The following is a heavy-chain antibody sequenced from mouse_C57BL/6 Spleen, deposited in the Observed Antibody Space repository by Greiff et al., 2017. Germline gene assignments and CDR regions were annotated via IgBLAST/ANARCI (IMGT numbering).Heavy chain of an antibody. CDR1: GFNIKDDY. Sequence: VQLQQSGAELVRPGASVKLSCTASGFNIKDDYMHWVKQRPEQGLEWIGWIDPENGDTEYASKFQGKATITADTSANTAYLQLSSLTSEDTAVYYCTPSYGSSYAGSYWGQGTLVTVSA. CDR2: IDPENGDT. J-gene: IGHJ3*01. CDR3: TPSYGSSYAGSY. V-gene: IGHV14-4*01. D-gene: IGHD1-1*01.